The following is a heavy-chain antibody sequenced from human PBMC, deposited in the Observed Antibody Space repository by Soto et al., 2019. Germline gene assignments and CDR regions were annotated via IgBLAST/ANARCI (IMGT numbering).Heavy chain of an antibody. CDR3: ARYPIPKRDGYNHRKYYFDY. D-gene: IGHD5-12*01. CDR2: INHSGST. J-gene: IGHJ4*02. CDR1: GGSFSGYY. Sequence: QVQLQQWGAGLLKPSETLSLTCAVYGGSFSGYYWSWIRQPPGKGLEWIGEINHSGSTNYNPSLKSRVTISVDTSKNQYSLKLSSVTAADTAVYYCARYPIPKRDGYNHRKYYFDYWGQGTLVTVSS. V-gene: IGHV4-34*01.